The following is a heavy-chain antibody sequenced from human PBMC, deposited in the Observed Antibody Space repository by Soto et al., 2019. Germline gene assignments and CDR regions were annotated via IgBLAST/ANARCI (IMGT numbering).Heavy chain of an antibody. J-gene: IGHJ4*02. Sequence: GGSLRLSCAASGCTFSSYAMSWVRQALGKGLEWVSAISGSGGSTYYADSPKGRFTISRDNSKNTLYLQMNSLRAEDTAVYYCAKVDYDFWSGYYTGFDYWGQGTLVTVSS. CDR1: GCTFSSYA. V-gene: IGHV3-23*01. CDR3: AKVDYDFWSGYYTGFDY. D-gene: IGHD3-3*01. CDR2: ISGSGGST.